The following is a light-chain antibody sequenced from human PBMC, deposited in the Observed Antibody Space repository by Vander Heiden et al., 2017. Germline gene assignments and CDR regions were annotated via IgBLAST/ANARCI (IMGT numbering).Light chain of an antibody. Sequence: ETVLTQSPATLSWSPGDRATLSCRASQSVNTYLAWYQQRPGQAPRLLIYDASNRATGVPARFSGSGSGTDFTLTISSLEPEDFAVYYCQQRSNWPLTFGGGTKVEIK. J-gene: IGKJ4*01. CDR2: DAS. CDR1: QSVNTY. CDR3: QQRSNWPLT. V-gene: IGKV3-11*01.